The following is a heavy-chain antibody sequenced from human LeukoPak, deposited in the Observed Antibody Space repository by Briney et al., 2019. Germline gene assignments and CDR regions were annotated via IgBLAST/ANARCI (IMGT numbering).Heavy chain of an antibody. J-gene: IGHJ4*02. CDR1: GYTFTSYG. CDR2: ISAYNGNT. CDR3: ARDEEGYSSSWKSIDY. D-gene: IGHD6-13*01. Sequence: ASVKVSCKASGYTFTSYGISWVRQAPGQGLEWMGWISAYNGNTNYAQKLQGRVTMTTDTSTSTAYMELRSLRSDDTAVYYCARDEEGYSSSWKSIDYWGQGTLVTVSS. V-gene: IGHV1-18*01.